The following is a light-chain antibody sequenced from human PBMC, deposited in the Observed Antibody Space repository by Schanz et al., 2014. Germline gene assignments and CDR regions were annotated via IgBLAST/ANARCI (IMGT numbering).Light chain of an antibody. V-gene: IGLV2-14*03. CDR3: SSYTSIITLVV. CDR2: DVT. Sequence: QSALTQPASVSGSPGQSVTISCTGTSSDVGGYNYVSWYQQHPGKAPKLIIYDVTKRPSGVPDRFSGSKSGNTASLTISGLQAEDEADYYCSSYTSIITLVVFGGGTKLTVL. CDR1: SSDVGGYNY. J-gene: IGLJ3*02.